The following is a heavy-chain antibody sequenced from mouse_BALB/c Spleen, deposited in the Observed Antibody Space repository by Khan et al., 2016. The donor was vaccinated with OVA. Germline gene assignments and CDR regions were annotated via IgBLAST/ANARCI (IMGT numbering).Heavy chain of an antibody. V-gene: IGHV5-12*02. CDR2: ISNGGGNT. CDR3: ARHEYGKGDAMDY. Sequence: EVELVESGGGLVQPGGSLKLSCATSGFTFSDYYMYWFRQTPEKRLEWVAYISNGGGNTYYPDTVKGRFTIYRDNAKKTLYLQMSRLRSEDKALYYFARHEYGKGDAMDYWGHGTSVTVSS. D-gene: IGHD2-10*02. CDR1: GFTFSDYY. J-gene: IGHJ4*01.